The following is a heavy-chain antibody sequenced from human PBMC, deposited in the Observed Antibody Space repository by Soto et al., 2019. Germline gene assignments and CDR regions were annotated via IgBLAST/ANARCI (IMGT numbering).Heavy chain of an antibody. V-gene: IGHV4-61*01. Sequence: QVQLQESGPGLVKPSETLSLTCTVSGGSFKSGSYSWSWIRQPPGKGLEWIGYVYHTGRTSYNPSLKSRVSISMDTSKNQFSLNLDSVTAADTAVYFCARDFASFDSWGQGTLFPVSS. CDR1: GGSFKSGSYS. CDR2: VYHTGRT. CDR3: ARDFASFDS. D-gene: IGHD3-3*01. J-gene: IGHJ4*02.